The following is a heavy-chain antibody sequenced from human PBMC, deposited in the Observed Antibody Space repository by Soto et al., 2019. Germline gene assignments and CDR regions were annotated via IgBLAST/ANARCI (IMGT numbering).Heavy chain of an antibody. CDR3: ARVSIAYCSGGSCYFGYNYYYYMDV. CDR2: IYYSGST. J-gene: IGHJ6*03. Sequence: SETLSLTCTVSGGSISSYYGSWIRQPPGKGLEWIGYIYYSGSTNYNPSLKSRVTISVDTSKNQFSLKLSSVTAADTAVYYCARVSIAYCSGGSCYFGYNYYYYMDVWGKGTTVTVSS. D-gene: IGHD2-15*01. CDR1: GGSISSYY. V-gene: IGHV4-59*01.